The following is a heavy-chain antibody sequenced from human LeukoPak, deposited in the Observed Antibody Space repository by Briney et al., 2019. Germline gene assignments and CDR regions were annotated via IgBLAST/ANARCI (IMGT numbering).Heavy chain of an antibody. CDR2: INPDSGGT. Sequence: ASVKVSCKASGYTFTDYYMHWVRQDPGQGLEWMGWINPDSGGTNYAQNFQGRVTMTRDTSISTAYMELSRLRCDDTAVYYCARPFIETPSLGALDYWGQGTLVTVSS. CDR1: GYTFTDYY. CDR3: ARPFIETPSLGALDY. V-gene: IGHV1-2*02. J-gene: IGHJ4*02. D-gene: IGHD4-23*01.